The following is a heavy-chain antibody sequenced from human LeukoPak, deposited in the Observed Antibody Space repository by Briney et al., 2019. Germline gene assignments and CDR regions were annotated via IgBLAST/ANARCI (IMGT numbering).Heavy chain of an antibody. CDR2: IIPIFGTA. Sequence: SVKVSCKSSGGTFSSYAISWVRRAPGQGLEWVGGIIPIFGTANYAQKFQGRLTIPADESTRTAYMEMSTLRSEDTAVYYCARGGHNSYSFDYWGQGTLASVSS. CDR3: ARGGHNSYSFDY. V-gene: IGHV1-69*13. CDR1: GGTFSSYA. D-gene: IGHD1-1*01. J-gene: IGHJ4*02.